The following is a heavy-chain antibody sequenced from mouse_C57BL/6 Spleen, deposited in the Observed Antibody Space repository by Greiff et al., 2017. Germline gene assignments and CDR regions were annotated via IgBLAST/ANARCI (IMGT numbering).Heavy chain of an antibody. CDR3: AKEEVLAWFAY. CDR1: GYAFTNYL. J-gene: IGHJ3*01. CDR2: INPGSGGT. Sequence: VQLQQSGAELVRPGTSVKVSCKASGYAFTNYLIEWVKQRPGQGLEWIGVINPGSGGTNYNEKFKGKATLTADKSSSTAYMQLSSLTSEDSAVYYCAKEEVLAWFAYWGQGTLVTVSA. V-gene: IGHV1-54*01.